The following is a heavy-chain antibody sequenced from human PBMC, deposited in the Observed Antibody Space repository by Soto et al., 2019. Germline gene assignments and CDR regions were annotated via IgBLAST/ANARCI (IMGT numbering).Heavy chain of an antibody. CDR2: IYYSGST. J-gene: IGHJ4*02. Sequence: SETLSLTCTVSGGSISSYYWSWIRQPPGKGLEWIGYIYYSGSTNYNPSLKSRVTISVDTSKNQFSLKLSSVTAADTAVYYCARARDYYGSGSYSYYFDYWGQGTLVTVSS. CDR1: GGSISSYY. CDR3: ARARDYYGSGSYSYYFDY. V-gene: IGHV4-59*01. D-gene: IGHD3-10*01.